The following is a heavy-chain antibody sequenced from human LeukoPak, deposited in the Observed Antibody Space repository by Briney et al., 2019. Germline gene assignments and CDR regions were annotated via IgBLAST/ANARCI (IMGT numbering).Heavy chain of an antibody. V-gene: IGHV4-4*02. Sequence: SGTLSLTCAVSGASINSSNWWSWVRQSPGKGLEWIGEIYHSGSTNYNPSLKSRVILSVDKSKNQFSLKVTSVTAADTAVYYCAREVRDAEVRGVHDAFDIWGQGTKVTVSS. CDR1: GASINSSNW. D-gene: IGHD3-10*01. CDR2: IYHSGST. J-gene: IGHJ3*02. CDR3: AREVRDAEVRGVHDAFDI.